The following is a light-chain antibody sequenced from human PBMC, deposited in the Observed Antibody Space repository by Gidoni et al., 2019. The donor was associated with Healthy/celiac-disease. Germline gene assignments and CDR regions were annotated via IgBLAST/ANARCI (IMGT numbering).Light chain of an antibody. V-gene: IGKV1-39*01. J-gene: IGKJ1*01. CDR1: QSITRH. CDR2: AAS. Sequence: DIQMTQSPSSLSASVGDRVTITCRASQSITRHLNWYQQKPGKAPKLLIYAASSLQSGVPSSFSGSGSGTDFALTISSLQPEDFATYYCQQSYNTPPTFGQGTKVEI. CDR3: QQSYNTPPT.